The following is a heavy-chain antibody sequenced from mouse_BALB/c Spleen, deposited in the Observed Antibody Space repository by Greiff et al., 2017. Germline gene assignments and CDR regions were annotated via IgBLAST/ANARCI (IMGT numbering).Heavy chain of an antibody. V-gene: IGHV1-5*01. D-gene: IGHD2-3*01. CDR2: IYPGNSDT. J-gene: IGHJ4*01. CDR3: TYDGYYYAMDY. Sequence: VQLQQPGSVLVRPGASVKLSCKASGYTFTSSWMNWVKQRPGQGLEWIGAIYPGNSDTSYNQKFKGKAKLTAVTSTSTAYMELSSLTNEDSAVYYCTYDGYYYAMDYWGQGTSVTVSS. CDR1: GYTFTSSW.